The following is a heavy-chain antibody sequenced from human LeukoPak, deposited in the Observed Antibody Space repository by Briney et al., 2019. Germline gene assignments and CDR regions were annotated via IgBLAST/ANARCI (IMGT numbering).Heavy chain of an antibody. CDR2: ISYDGSNK. CDR3: ARGLKYFQH. Sequence: PGRSLRLSCAASGFTFSSYAMHWVRQAPGKGLEWVAVISYDGSNKYYADSVKGRFTISRDNSKNTLYLQMNSLRAEDTAVYYCARGLKYFQHWGQGTLVTVSS. CDR1: GFTFSSYA. J-gene: IGHJ1*01. D-gene: IGHD6-19*01. V-gene: IGHV3-30*04.